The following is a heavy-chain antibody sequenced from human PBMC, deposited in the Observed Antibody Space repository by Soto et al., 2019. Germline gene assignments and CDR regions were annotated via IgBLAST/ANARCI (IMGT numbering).Heavy chain of an antibody. D-gene: IGHD3-10*01. CDR1: GFTFSGSA. CDR3: TRPRGSGDY. Sequence: EVQLVESGGGLVQPGGSLKLSCAASGFTFSGSAMHWVRQASGKGLEWLGRIRSKSSNYATEYAASVKGRFTISRDDSKNTVYLQMSSLKIEDTAVYFCTRPRGSGDYWGQGTQVTVSS. CDR2: IRSKSSNYAT. V-gene: IGHV3-73*02. J-gene: IGHJ4*02.